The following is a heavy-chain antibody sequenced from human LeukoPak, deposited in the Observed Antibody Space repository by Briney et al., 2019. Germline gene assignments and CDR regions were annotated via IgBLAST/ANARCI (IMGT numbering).Heavy chain of an antibody. CDR1: GFTFSSYG. V-gene: IGHV3-30*18. J-gene: IGHJ6*02. D-gene: IGHD3-22*01. CDR2: ISYDGSNK. Sequence: PGRSLRLSCAASGFTFSSYGMHWVRQAPGKGLEWVAVISYDGSNKYYADSVKGRFTISRDNSKNTLYLQMNSLRAEDTAVYYCAKDPYDSSGYWGYYGMDVWGQGTTVTVSS. CDR3: AKDPYDSSGYWGYYGMDV.